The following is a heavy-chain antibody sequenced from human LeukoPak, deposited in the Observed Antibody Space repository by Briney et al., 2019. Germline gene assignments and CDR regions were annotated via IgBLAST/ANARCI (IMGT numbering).Heavy chain of an antibody. J-gene: IGHJ4*02. V-gene: IGHV4-34*01. CDR3: ARGKAYYYGSGRNFDY. CDR1: GGSSSGYY. Sequence: PSETLSLTCAVYGGSSSGYYWSWIRQPPGKGLEWIGEINHSGSTNYNPSLKSRVTISVDTSKNQFSLKLSSVTAADTAVYYCARGKAYYYGSGRNFDYWGQGTLVTVSS. CDR2: INHSGST. D-gene: IGHD3-10*01.